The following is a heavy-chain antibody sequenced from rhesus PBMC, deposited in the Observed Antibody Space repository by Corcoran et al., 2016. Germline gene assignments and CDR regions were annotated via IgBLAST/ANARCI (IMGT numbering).Heavy chain of an antibody. CDR3: ARGVWGSSYFDY. V-gene: IGHV2-174*01. D-gene: IGHD3-34*01. J-gene: IGHJ4*01. Sequence: QVTLKESGPALVKPTQTLTLTCTFSGFSLTTSGIGVGWIRQPPGKALEWLALIYWDDDKRYSTSLKSRLTISKDTSKNQVVLTMTNMDPVDTATYYWARGVWGSSYFDYWGQGVLVTVSS. CDR1: GFSLTTSGIG. CDR2: IYWDDDK.